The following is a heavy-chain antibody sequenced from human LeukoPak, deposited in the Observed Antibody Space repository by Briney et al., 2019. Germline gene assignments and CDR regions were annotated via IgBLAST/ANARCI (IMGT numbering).Heavy chain of an antibody. CDR1: GGSISNYY. D-gene: IGHD3-10*01. CDR2: IYISGST. V-gene: IGHV4-4*07. Sequence: SETLSLTCTVSGGSISNYYWSWVRQPAGKGLEWIGRIYISGSTNYNPSLKRRVTISVDKSKNQFSLKLSSVTAADTAVYYCARFHGSGFYLDYWGQGTLVTVSS. CDR3: ARFHGSGFYLDY. J-gene: IGHJ4*02.